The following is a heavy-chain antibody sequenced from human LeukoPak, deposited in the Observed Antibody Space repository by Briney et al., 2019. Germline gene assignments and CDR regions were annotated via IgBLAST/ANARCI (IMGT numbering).Heavy chain of an antibody. CDR2: FDPEDGET. V-gene: IGHV1-24*01. Sequence: GASVKVSCKVSGYTLTELSMQWVRQAPGKGLEWMGGFDPEDGETLYEQKFQGRVTMPEDTSTDTAYMELSSLRSEDTAVYYCATGRGGYYDSSGQFYWGQGTLVTVSS. CDR1: GYTLTELS. CDR3: ATGRGGYYDSSGQFY. J-gene: IGHJ4*02. D-gene: IGHD3-22*01.